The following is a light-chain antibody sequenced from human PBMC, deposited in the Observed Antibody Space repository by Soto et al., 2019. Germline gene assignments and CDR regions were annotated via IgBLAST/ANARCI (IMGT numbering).Light chain of an antibody. Sequence: QSVLTQPPSVSEAPWQRVTISCSGSRSNIGDNAVNWYQQLPGKAPRLLIYYDDLLPSGVSDRFSGSKFGTSASLAISGLQSEDEADYYCAAWDDSLNGVVFGGGTKLTDL. V-gene: IGLV1-36*01. CDR1: RSNIGDNA. CDR2: YDD. J-gene: IGLJ2*01. CDR3: AAWDDSLNGVV.